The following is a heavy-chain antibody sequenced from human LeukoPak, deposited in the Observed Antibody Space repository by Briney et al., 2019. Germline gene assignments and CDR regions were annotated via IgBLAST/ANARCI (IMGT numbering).Heavy chain of an antibody. D-gene: IGHD2-2*02. Sequence: SETLSLTCTVSGYSISSGYYWGWIRQPPGKGLEWIGSIYHSGSTYYNPSLKSRVIISVDTSKNQFSLKLSSVTAADTAVYYRARDCSSTSCYTFGFDYWGQGTLVTVSS. CDR2: IYHSGST. CDR3: ARDCSSTSCYTFGFDY. J-gene: IGHJ4*02. V-gene: IGHV4-38-2*02. CDR1: GYSISSGYY.